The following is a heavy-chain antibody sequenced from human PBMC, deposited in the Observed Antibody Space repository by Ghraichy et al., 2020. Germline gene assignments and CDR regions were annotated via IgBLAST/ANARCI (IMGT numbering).Heavy chain of an antibody. Sequence: SETLSLTCTVSGGSISNYYWGWTRQPPGKGLEWIWNIYHSGSTNYNPSLRSRVTISVDTSKNQFSLKLSSVTAADTAGYYCARDSGFWSPKNYFDHWGQGFLVTVSP. D-gene: IGHD3-3*01. CDR3: ARDSGFWSPKNYFDH. V-gene: IGHV4-59*01. CDR1: GGSISNYY. CDR2: IYHSGST. J-gene: IGHJ4*02.